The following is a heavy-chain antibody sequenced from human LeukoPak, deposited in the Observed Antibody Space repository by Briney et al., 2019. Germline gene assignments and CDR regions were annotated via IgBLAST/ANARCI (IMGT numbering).Heavy chain of an antibody. CDR3: ARNRHDSARLPFDP. Sequence: GGSLRLSCAASEFTFTNYAMSWARQAPGEGLECVSAISSSGAVTSYANSVRGRFTISRDNSKNTVYLQMNSLTAEDTAIYYCARNRHDSARLPFDPWGQGTLVTVSS. CDR1: EFTFTNYA. J-gene: IGHJ5*02. D-gene: IGHD3-22*01. CDR2: ISSSGAVT. V-gene: IGHV3-23*01.